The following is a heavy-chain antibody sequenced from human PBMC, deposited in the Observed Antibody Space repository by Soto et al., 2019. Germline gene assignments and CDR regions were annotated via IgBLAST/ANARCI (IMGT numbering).Heavy chain of an antibody. CDR3: TTDHHYDFWSGYSNFDY. D-gene: IGHD3-3*01. J-gene: IGHJ4*02. CDR2: ISGSGGST. V-gene: IGHV3-23*01. Sequence: EVQLLESGGGLVQPGGSLRLSCAASGFTFSSYAMSWVRQAPGKGLEWVSAISGSGGSTYYADSVKGRFTISRDDSKNTLYLQMNSLKTEDTAVYYCTTDHHYDFWSGYSNFDYWGQGTLFTVSS. CDR1: GFTFSSYA.